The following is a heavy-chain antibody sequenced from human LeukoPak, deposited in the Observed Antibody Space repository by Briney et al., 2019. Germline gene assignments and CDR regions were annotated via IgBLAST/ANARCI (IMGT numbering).Heavy chain of an antibody. CDR2: TYYSGST. V-gene: IGHV4-31*03. Sequence: SETLSLTCTVSGGSISSGGYSWSWIRQHPGKGLEWIGYTYYSGSTYYNPSLKSRVTISVDTSKNQFSLKPSSVTAADTAVYYCARDMGIQLWPLFDYWGQGTLVTVSS. CDR3: ARDMGIQLWPLFDY. J-gene: IGHJ4*02. D-gene: IGHD5-18*01. CDR1: GGSISSGGYS.